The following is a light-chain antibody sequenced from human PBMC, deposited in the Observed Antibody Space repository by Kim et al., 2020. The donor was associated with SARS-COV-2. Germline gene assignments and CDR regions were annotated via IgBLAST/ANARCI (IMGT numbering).Light chain of an antibody. CDR1: QTVSTN. CDR2: GAS. Sequence: ETAMTQSPATLSVSPGERVSLSCRASQTVSTNLAWYQQKPGQAPRLLIYGASTRASGIPARFSGSGSGTEFALTISSLQSEDFAVYYCHQYNNWPRTFGQGTKVDIK. V-gene: IGKV3-15*01. J-gene: IGKJ1*01. CDR3: HQYNNWPRT.